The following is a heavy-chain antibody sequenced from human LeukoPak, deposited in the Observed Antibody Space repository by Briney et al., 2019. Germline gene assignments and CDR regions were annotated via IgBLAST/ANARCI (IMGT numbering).Heavy chain of an antibody. CDR1: GGSISSSSYY. CDR2: IYYSGST. D-gene: IGHD6-19*01. Sequence: SETLSLTCTVSGGSISSSSYYWGWLRQPPGKGLEWIGSIYYSGSTYYNPSLKSRVTISVDTSKNQFSLKLSSVTAADTAVYYCARLAVAGNFDYWGQGTLVTVSS. J-gene: IGHJ4*02. V-gene: IGHV4-39*01. CDR3: ARLAVAGNFDY.